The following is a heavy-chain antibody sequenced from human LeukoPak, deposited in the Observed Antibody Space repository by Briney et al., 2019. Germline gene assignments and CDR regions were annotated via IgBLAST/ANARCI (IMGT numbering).Heavy chain of an antibody. Sequence: QPGGSLQLSCPASGFTFSSNYMSWVRKAPGKGLEGVSVIYSGGSTYYADSVKGRFTISRDNSKNTLYLQMNSLRAEDTAVYYCARSGELGRSDYYYYGMDVWGQGTTVTVSS. J-gene: IGHJ6*02. CDR1: GFTFSSNY. CDR2: IYSGGST. D-gene: IGHD3-10*01. V-gene: IGHV3-53*01. CDR3: ARSGELGRSDYYYYGMDV.